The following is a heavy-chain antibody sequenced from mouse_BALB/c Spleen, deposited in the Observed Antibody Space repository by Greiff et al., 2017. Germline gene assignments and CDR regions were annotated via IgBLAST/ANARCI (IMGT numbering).Heavy chain of an antibody. CDR1: GYSITSDYA. Sequence: VQLQQSGPGLVKPSQSLSLTCTVTGYSITSDYAWNWIRQFPGNKLEWMGYISYSGSTSYNPSLKSRISITRDTSKNQFFLQLNSVTTEDTATYYCARNYGNYLAWFAYWGQGTLVTVSA. D-gene: IGHD2-1*01. CDR3: ARNYGNYLAWFAY. V-gene: IGHV3-2*02. CDR2: ISYSGST. J-gene: IGHJ3*01.